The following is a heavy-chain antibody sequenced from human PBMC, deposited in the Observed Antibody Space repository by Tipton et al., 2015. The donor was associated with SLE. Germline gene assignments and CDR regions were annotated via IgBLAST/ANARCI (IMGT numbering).Heavy chain of an antibody. CDR1: GDSIISSY. CDR2: IYYSGTT. J-gene: IGHJ4*02. CDR3: ASARDHWLVYDY. D-gene: IGHD6-19*01. V-gene: IGHV4-59*01. Sequence: TLSLTCTVSGDSIISSYWSWIRQPPGKGLEWIGYIYYSGTTNYNPSLKSRVTISVDTSKNQVSLKLSSVTAADTAVYYCASARDHWLVYDYWGQGNLVPVPS.